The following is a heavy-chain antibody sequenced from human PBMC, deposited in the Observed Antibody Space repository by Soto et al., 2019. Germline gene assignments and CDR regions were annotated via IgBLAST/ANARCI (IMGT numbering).Heavy chain of an antibody. J-gene: IGHJ4*02. CDR1: GVSISSYY. CDR3: ARRWGSAADY. D-gene: IGHD2-15*01. CDR2: IYYSGST. Sequence: SETLSLTCTVSGVSISSYYWSWIRQPPGKGLEWIGYIYYSGSTNYNPSLKSRVTISVDTSKNQFSLKLSSVTAADTAVYYCARRWGSAADYWGQGTLVTVSS. V-gene: IGHV4-59*08.